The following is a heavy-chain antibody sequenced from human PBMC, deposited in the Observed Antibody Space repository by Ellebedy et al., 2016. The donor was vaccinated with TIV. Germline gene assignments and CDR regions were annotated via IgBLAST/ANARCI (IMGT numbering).Heavy chain of an antibody. J-gene: IGHJ6*02. CDR2: IRSDGTTK. Sequence: GESLKISCATSGFTTSGMHWVRQAPGRGLEWVAFIRSDGTTKYYADSVTGRFTISRDNSKTTLDLQMSSLRAEDTALYYCVKGAYPVPTVMAVWGQGSTVIVSS. D-gene: IGHD3-16*01. CDR3: VKGAYPVPTVMAV. CDR1: GFTTSG. V-gene: IGHV3-30*02.